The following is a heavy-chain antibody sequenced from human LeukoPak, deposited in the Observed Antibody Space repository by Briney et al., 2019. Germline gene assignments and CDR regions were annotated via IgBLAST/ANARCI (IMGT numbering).Heavy chain of an antibody. V-gene: IGHV3-48*02. D-gene: IGHD3-3*01. CDR2: ISGSTSTI. Sequence: GGSLRLSCAASGFTFSGYSMNWVRQAPGKGLEWVSSISGSTSTIYYADSVKGRCTISRDNARNSLYLQMNSLRDEDTAVYYCAATGYNDFWSGYSFDYWGQGTLVTVSS. CDR1: GFTFSGYS. CDR3: AATGYNDFWSGYSFDY. J-gene: IGHJ4*02.